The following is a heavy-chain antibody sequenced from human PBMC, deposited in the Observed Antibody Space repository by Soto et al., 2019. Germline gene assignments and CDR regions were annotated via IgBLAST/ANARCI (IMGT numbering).Heavy chain of an antibody. D-gene: IGHD4-17*01. CDR2: IRSKINSYAT. CDR1: GFTFSGAA. V-gene: IGHV3-73*01. J-gene: IGHJ4*02. Sequence: EVQLVDSGGGLVQPGGSLKLSCAASGFTFSGAAMHWVRQASGKGLEWVGRIRSKINSYATTYGASVKGRFTISRDDSKNTAYLHMNSLKTDDTAVYYCACYGDYCFGFDYWGQGTLVTVSS. CDR3: ACYGDYCFGFDY.